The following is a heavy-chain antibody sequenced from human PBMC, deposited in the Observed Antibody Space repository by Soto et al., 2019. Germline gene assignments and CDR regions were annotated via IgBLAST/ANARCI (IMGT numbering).Heavy chain of an antibody. CDR3: AKGSFGFDY. CDR1: GVTFTSYA. V-gene: IGHV3-23*01. J-gene: IGHJ4*02. CDR2: ISKSGDST. Sequence: PWGSLRLSCAASGVTFTSYAITWFRQFPLEGLQWVSSISKSGDSTYYADSVKGRFTTSRDNSKNTLYLQMNSLRAEDTAIYYCAKGSFGFDYWGQGTLVTVSS. D-gene: IGHD3-10*01.